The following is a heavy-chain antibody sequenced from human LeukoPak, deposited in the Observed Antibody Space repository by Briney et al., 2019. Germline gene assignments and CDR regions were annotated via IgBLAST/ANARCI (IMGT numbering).Heavy chain of an antibody. CDR2: IGTAGDT. D-gene: IGHD2-15*01. J-gene: IGHJ3*02. Sequence: GGSLRLSCAASGFTLSSYDMHWVRQATGKSLEWVSAIGTAGDTYYPGSVKGRFTISRENAKNSLYLQMNSLRAGDTAVYYCARAVLGAFDIWGQGTMVTVSS. CDR1: GFTLSSYD. CDR3: ARAVLGAFDI. V-gene: IGHV3-13*01.